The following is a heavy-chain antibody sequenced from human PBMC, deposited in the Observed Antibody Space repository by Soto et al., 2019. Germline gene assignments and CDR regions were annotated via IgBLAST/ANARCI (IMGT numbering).Heavy chain of an antibody. CDR1: GFTFSSYA. CDR2: ISYDGSNK. D-gene: IGHD3-22*01. V-gene: IGHV3-30-3*01. CDR3: ARDVIIGTRGSSGYFGP. J-gene: IGHJ5*02. Sequence: PGGSLRLSCAASGFTFSSYATHWVRQAPGKGLEWVAVISYDGSNKYYADSVKGRFTISRDNSKNTLYLQMNSLRAEDTAVYYCARDVIIGTRGSSGYFGPWGQGTLVTVSS.